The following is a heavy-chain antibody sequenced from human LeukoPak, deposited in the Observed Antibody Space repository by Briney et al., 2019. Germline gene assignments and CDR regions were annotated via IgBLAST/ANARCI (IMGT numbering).Heavy chain of an antibody. Sequence: ASVKVSCKASGYTFTSYDINWVRQATGQGLEWMGWVNPNTGNTGYAQRFQGRVTMTRNTSISTAYMELSSLRSEDTAVYYCARGKLRGVTHDWFDPWGQGTLVTVSS. CDR2: VNPNTGNT. CDR1: GYTFTSYD. J-gene: IGHJ5*02. D-gene: IGHD2-21*02. CDR3: ARGKLRGVTHDWFDP. V-gene: IGHV1-8*01.